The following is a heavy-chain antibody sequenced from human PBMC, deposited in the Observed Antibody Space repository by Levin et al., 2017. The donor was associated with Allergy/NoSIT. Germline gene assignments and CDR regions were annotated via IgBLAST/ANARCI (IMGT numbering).Heavy chain of an antibody. CDR2: INPNSGGT. Sequence: ASVKVSCKASGYTFTGYYMHWVRQAPGQGLEWMGWINPNSGGTNYAQKFQGRVTMTRDTSISTAYMELSRLRSDDTAVYYCARALRHYSSTSQFDYWGQGTLVTVSS. D-gene: IGHD2-2*01. CDR3: ARALRHYSSTSQFDY. J-gene: IGHJ4*02. V-gene: IGHV1-2*02. CDR1: GYTFTGYY.